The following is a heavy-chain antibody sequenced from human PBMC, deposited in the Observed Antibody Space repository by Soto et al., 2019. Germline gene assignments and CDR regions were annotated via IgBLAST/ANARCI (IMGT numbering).Heavy chain of an antibody. Sequence: TSETLSLTCTVSGGSISSSSYYWGWIRQPPGKGLEWIGSIYYSGSTYYNPSLKSRVTISVDTSKNQFSLKLSSVTAADTAVYYCARRAIAKTYYYGMDVWGQGTTVTVSS. J-gene: IGHJ6*02. CDR2: IYYSGST. V-gene: IGHV4-39*01. D-gene: IGHD2-21*01. CDR1: GGSISSSSYY. CDR3: ARRAIAKTYYYGMDV.